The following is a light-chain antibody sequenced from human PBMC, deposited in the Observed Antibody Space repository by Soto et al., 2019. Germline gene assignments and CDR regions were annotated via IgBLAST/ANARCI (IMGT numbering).Light chain of an antibody. CDR2: EVN. Sequence: QSALTQPASVSGSPGQSITISCTGTSSDVGGYNYVSWYQQNPGRAPKLIIYEVNKRPLEVSSRFSGSKSGNTASLTISGLQPEDEADYYCNSYTSRYTFVVGTGTKV. J-gene: IGLJ1*01. CDR1: SSDVGGYNY. V-gene: IGLV2-14*01. CDR3: NSYTSRYTFV.